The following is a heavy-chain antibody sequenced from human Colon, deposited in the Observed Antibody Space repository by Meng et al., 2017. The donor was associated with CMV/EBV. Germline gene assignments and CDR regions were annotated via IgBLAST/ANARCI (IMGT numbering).Heavy chain of an antibody. CDR2: INHSGST. CDR3: ARGWATMIVVVIRWNDAFDI. D-gene: IGHD3-22*01. J-gene: IGHJ3*02. CDR1: GGSFSGYY. Sequence: GSLRLSCAVYGGSFSGYYWSWIRQPPGKGLEWIGEINHSGSTNYNPSLKSRVTISVDTSKNQFSLKLSSVTAADTAVYYCARGWATMIVVVIRWNDAFDIWGQGTRGT. V-gene: IGHV4-34*01.